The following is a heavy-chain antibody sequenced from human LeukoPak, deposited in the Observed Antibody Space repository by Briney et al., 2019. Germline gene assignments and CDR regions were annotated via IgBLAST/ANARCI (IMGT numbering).Heavy chain of an antibody. J-gene: IGHJ4*02. CDR3: AKDYYDFWSGYYDY. D-gene: IGHD3-3*01. CDR2: IRYDGSNK. CDR1: GFTFSSYG. Sequence: GGSLRLSCAASGFTFSSYGMHWVRQAPGKGLEWVAFIRYDGSNKYYADSVKGRFTISRDNSKNTLYLQMNSLRAEDTAVYYCAKDYYDFWSGYYDYWGQGTLVTVSS. V-gene: IGHV3-30*02.